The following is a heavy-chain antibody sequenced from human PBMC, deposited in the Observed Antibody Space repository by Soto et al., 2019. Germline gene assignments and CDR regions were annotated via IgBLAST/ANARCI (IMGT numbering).Heavy chain of an antibody. CDR2: ISYDGSNK. Sequence: VQLSESGGGLVQPGGSLRLSCAASGFTFSSYAMHWVRQAPGKGLEWVAVISYDGSNKYYADSVKGRFTISRDNSKNTLYLQMNSLRAEDTAVYYCAREDVWELPPGSLDYWGQGTLVTVSS. CDR1: GFTFSSYA. V-gene: IGHV3-30-3*01. J-gene: IGHJ4*02. D-gene: IGHD1-26*01. CDR3: AREDVWELPPGSLDY.